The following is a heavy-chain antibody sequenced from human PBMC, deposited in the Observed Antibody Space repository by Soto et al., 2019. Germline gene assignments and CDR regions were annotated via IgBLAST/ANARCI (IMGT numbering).Heavy chain of an antibody. Sequence: SLRLSCVSSVFTFISYDMNWVRQAPGKGPEWVSHISGSGTTIYYADSVRGRFTISRDNAKNSLYLQMNSLRAEDRAIYYCARGYTGGWSRGGYFDYWGQGTLVTVSS. J-gene: IGHJ4*02. D-gene: IGHD6-19*01. CDR1: VFTFISYD. CDR3: ARGYTGGWSRGGYFDY. V-gene: IGHV3-48*03. CDR2: ISGSGTTI.